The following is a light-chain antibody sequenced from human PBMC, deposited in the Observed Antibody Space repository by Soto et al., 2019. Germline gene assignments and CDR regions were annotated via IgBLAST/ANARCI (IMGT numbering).Light chain of an antibody. V-gene: IGKV3-15*01. J-gene: IGKJ4*01. CDR3: QQYYDWPLT. CDR1: QGVSTY. CDR2: GPS. Sequence: EIVMTQSPATLSVSPGERATLFCRASQGVSTYLAWYQQKPGQAPRLLIYGPSTRATGIPARFSGSGSGTEFTLTISSLQSEDFAFYYCQQYYDWPLTFGGGTKVEV.